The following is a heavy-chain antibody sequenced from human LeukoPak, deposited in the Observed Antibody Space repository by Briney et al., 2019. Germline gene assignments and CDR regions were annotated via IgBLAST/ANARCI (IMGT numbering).Heavy chain of an antibody. Sequence: GGSLRLSCAASGFTFDDYAMHWVRHAPGKGLEWVSVISWNSDFRGYADSVKGRFIISRDNAKNSLYLQMNSLRPEDTAVYYCAKDWSGDYNWSDPWGQGTLVIVSS. CDR1: GFTFDDYA. D-gene: IGHD3-3*01. CDR2: ISWNSDFR. V-gene: IGHV3-9*01. J-gene: IGHJ5*02. CDR3: AKDWSGDYNWSDP.